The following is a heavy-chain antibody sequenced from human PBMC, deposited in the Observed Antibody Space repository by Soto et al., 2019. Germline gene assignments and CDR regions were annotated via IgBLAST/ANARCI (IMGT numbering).Heavy chain of an antibody. V-gene: IGHV1-18*01. CDR2: ISAYNGNT. Sequence: ASVKVSCKASGYTFTSYGISWVRQAPGQGLEWMGWISAYNGNTNYAQKLQGRVTMTTDTSTSTAYMELRSLRSDDTAVYYCARFLCTNGVCYTGYYYYGMDVWGQGTTVTVSS. D-gene: IGHD2-8*01. CDR3: ARFLCTNGVCYTGYYYYGMDV. J-gene: IGHJ6*02. CDR1: GYTFTSYG.